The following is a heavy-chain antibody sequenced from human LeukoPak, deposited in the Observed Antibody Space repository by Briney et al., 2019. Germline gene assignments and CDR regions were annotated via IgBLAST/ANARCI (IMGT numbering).Heavy chain of an antibody. D-gene: IGHD3-22*01. Sequence: QPGGSLRLSCAASGFTFSSYWMHWVRQAPGKGLVWVSRINSNGSSTSYADSVKGRFTISRDNAKNTLYLQMNSLRAADTALYYCAKGIAVAGNRAADYYDSSGYYYMAYFQHWGQGTLVTVSS. J-gene: IGHJ1*01. V-gene: IGHV3-74*01. CDR3: AKGIAVAGNRAADYYDSSGYYYMAYFQH. CDR2: INSNGSST. CDR1: GFTFSSYW.